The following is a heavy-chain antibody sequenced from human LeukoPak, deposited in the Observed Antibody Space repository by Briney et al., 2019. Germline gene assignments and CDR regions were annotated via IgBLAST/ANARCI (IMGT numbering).Heavy chain of an antibody. J-gene: IGHJ3*02. CDR3: ARDKTVTTPGDAFDI. CDR1: GYTFTSYG. Sequence: ASVKVSCKASGYTFTSYGISWVRQAPGQGLEWMGWISAYNGNTNYAQKLQGRVTMTTDTSTSTAYMELRSLRSDDTAVYYCARDKTVTTPGDAFDIWGQGTMVTVSS. V-gene: IGHV1-18*01. D-gene: IGHD4-17*01. CDR2: ISAYNGNT.